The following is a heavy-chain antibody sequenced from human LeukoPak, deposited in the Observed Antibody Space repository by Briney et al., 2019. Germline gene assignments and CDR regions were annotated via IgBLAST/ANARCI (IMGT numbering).Heavy chain of an antibody. V-gene: IGHV4-61*02. CDR1: GGSISSGSYY. J-gene: IGHJ4*02. Sequence: SETLSLTCTVSGGSISSGSYYWSWIRQPAGKGLEWIGRIYTSGSTNYNPSLKSRVTISVDTSKNQFSLKLSFVTAADTAVYYCARSVQLDSRGYLYWGQGTLVTVSS. D-gene: IGHD3-22*01. CDR2: IYTSGST. CDR3: ARSVQLDSRGYLY.